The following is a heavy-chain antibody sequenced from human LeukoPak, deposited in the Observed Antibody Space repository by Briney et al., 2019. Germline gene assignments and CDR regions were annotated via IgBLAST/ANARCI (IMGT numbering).Heavy chain of an antibody. Sequence: GGSLRLSCAASGFTFSSYWMSWVRQAPGKGLEWVANIKQDGSEKYYVDSVKGRFTISRDNAKNSLYLQMNSLRAEDTAVYYCAKDIAVPLYSGSYYDYWGQGTLVTVSS. D-gene: IGHD1-26*01. CDR2: IKQDGSEK. V-gene: IGHV3-7*03. CDR1: GFTFSSYW. J-gene: IGHJ4*02. CDR3: AKDIAVPLYSGSYYDY.